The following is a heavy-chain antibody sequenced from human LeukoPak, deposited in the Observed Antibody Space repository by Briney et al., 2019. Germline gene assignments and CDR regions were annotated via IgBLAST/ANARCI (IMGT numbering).Heavy chain of an antibody. V-gene: IGHV1-18*01. CDR2: ISAYNGNT. CDR1: GYTFTSYG. Sequence: ASVKVSCKASGYTFTSYGISWVRQAPGQGLEWMGWISAYNGNTNYAQKLQGRVTMTTDTSTSTAYMELRSLRSDDTAVYYCARDAITMVRGVVDYWGQGTLVTVTS. J-gene: IGHJ4*02. CDR3: ARDAITMVRGVVDY. D-gene: IGHD3-10*01.